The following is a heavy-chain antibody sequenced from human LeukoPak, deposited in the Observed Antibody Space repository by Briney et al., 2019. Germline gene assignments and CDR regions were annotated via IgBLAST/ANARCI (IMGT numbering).Heavy chain of an antibody. CDR2: MNLDGSEK. J-gene: IGHJ6*02. CDR1: GFTFSSYW. Sequence: GGSLRLSCAASGFTFSSYWMSWVRQAPGKGLEWVANMNLDGSEKYYVDPVKGRFTISRDNAKNSLYLQMHSLRAEDTAVYYCGRDKKWLQYYYGVDVWGQGTTVIVSS. CDR3: GRDKKWLQYYYGVDV. D-gene: IGHD5-12*01. V-gene: IGHV3-7*01.